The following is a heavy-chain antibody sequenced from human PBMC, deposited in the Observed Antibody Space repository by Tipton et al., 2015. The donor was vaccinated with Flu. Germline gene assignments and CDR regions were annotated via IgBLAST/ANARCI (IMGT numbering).Heavy chain of an antibody. V-gene: IGHV4-4*07. D-gene: IGHD5-12*01. CDR3: ARDLRGYSGYTGGDAFDL. CDR2: ISTSGST. CDR1: GDSMSSFY. Sequence: TLSLTCTVSGDSMSSFYWTWIRQPAGKGLEWIGRISTSGSTNYNASLESRVTMSRDTSKNHFSLRLSSATAADTALYYCARDLRGYSGYTGGDAFDLWGPGMMVTVSS. J-gene: IGHJ3*01.